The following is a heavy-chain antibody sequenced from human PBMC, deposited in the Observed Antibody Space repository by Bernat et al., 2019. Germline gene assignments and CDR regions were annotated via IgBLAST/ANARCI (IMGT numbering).Heavy chain of an antibody. J-gene: IGHJ4*02. CDR2: MNPKSGNT. Sequence: QVLLEQSGAEVKKPGASVKVSCKASGYTFTNYDINWVRHATGQGPEWLGWMNPKSGNTGYAQKFQGRVTMTRDTSTSTAYMELSSLRSEDTAVYYCARGAGIVATTTFDHWGQGTLLTVSS. CDR1: GYTFTNYD. V-gene: IGHV1-8*01. CDR3: ARGAGIVATTTFDH. D-gene: IGHD5-12*01.